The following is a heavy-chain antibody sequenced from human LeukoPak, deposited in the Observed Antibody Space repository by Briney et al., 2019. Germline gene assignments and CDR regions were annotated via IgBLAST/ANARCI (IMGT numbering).Heavy chain of an antibody. CDR2: ISASGP. J-gene: IGHJ4*02. Sequence: GGSLRLPCAASGFTFSRLAMTWVRQAPGKGLEWVSTISASGPYYADAVRGRFTISRDNSRNTLSLQMDSLSAEDTAVYYCAKDHESDGYPCLDHWGLGTLVTVSS. CDR1: GFTFSRLA. D-gene: IGHD3-22*01. V-gene: IGHV3-23*01. CDR3: AKDHESDGYPCLDH.